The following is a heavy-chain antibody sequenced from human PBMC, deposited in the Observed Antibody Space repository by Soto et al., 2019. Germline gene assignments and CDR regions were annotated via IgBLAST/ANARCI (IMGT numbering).Heavy chain of an antibody. J-gene: IGHJ6*02. V-gene: IGHV3-30-3*01. CDR2: ISYDGSNK. CDR1: GFTFSSYA. CDR3: ARDGSTDKYYYDSSGYYPQDYYYYYYGMDV. Sequence: QVQLVESGGGVVQPGRSLRLSCAASGFTFSSYAMHWDRQAPGKGLEWVAVISYDGSNKYYADSVKGRVTISRDNSKNTLYLQMNSLRAEDTAVYYCARDGSTDKYYYDSSGYYPQDYYYYYYGMDVWGQGTTVTVSS. D-gene: IGHD3-22*01.